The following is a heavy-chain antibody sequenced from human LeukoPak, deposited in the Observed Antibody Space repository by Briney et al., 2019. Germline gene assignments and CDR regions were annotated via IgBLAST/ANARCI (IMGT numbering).Heavy chain of an antibody. V-gene: IGHV3-23*01. Sequence: GGALRLSCEASGFTFSNSAMSWVRQAPGKGREWVSGISASGHYTYNADSAKGRFTISRDNSKNTLYLQMNSLRAEDTALYFCAKDGSWGDYYFYFYIDVWGKGTTVTVSS. J-gene: IGHJ6*03. CDR1: GFTFSNSA. CDR3: AKDGSWGDYYFYFYIDV. CDR2: ISASGHYT. D-gene: IGHD3-16*01.